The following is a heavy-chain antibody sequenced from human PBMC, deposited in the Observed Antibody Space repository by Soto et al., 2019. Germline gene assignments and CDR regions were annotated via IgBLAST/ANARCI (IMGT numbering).Heavy chain of an antibody. CDR3: AKVGMAVYYYYGMDV. CDR1: GFTFSSYG. J-gene: IGHJ6*02. CDR2: ISYDGSNN. Sequence: QVQLVESGGGVVQPGRSLRLSCAASGFTFSSYGMHWVRQAPGKGLEWVAVISYDGSNNYYADSVKGRFTISRDNSKNTLYLQMNSLRAEDTAVYYCAKVGMAVYYYYGMDVWGQGTTVTVSS. V-gene: IGHV3-30*18. D-gene: IGHD6-19*01.